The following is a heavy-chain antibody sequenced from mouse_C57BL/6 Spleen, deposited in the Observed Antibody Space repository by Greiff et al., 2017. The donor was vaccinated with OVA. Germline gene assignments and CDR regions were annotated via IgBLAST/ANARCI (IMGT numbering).Heavy chain of an antibody. D-gene: IGHD2-4*01. CDR1: GYTFTSYW. Sequence: VQLQQPGAELVRPGSSVKLSCKASGYTFTSYWMHWVKQRPIQGLEWIGNIDPSDSETHYNQKFKDKATLTVDKSSSTAYMQLSSLTSEDSAVYYCARRVIYYDYDWYVDVWGTGTTVTVSS. CDR3: ARRVIYYDYDWYVDV. CDR2: IDPSDSET. J-gene: IGHJ1*03. V-gene: IGHV1-52*01.